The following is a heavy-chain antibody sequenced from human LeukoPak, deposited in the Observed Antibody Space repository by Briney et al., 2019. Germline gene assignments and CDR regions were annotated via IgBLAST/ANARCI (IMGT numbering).Heavy chain of an antibody. Sequence: SGGSLRLSCAASGFTFSSYEMNWVRQAPGRGLEWVSYISSSGITIYYADSVKGRFTISRDNAKNSLYLQMNSLRAEDTAVYYCAREAAADHFDYWGQGTLVTVSS. CDR2: ISSSGITI. CDR3: AREAAADHFDY. V-gene: IGHV3-48*03. D-gene: IGHD6-13*01. CDR1: GFTFSSYE. J-gene: IGHJ4*02.